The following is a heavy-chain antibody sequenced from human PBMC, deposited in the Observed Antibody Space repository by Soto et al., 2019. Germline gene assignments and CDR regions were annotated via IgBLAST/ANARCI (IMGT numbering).Heavy chain of an antibody. Sequence: SETLSLTCAVYGGSFSGYYWSWIRHPPGKGLEWIGEINHSGSTNYNPSLKSRVTISVDTSKNQFSLKLSSVTAADTAVYYCARAGDYDFWSGYSNDAFDIWGQGTMVTVSS. CDR1: GGSFSGYY. V-gene: IGHV4-34*01. CDR3: ARAGDYDFWSGYSNDAFDI. J-gene: IGHJ3*02. D-gene: IGHD3-3*01. CDR2: INHSGST.